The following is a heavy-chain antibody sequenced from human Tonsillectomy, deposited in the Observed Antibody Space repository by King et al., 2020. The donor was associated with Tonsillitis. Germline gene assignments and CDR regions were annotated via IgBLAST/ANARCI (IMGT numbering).Heavy chain of an antibody. D-gene: IGHD3-22*01. J-gene: IGHJ4*02. CDR1: CGSFSGYY. V-gene: IGHV4-34*01. Sequence: VQLQQWGAGLLKPSETLSLTCAVYCGSFSGYYWSWIRQPPGKGLEWIGEINHSGSTNYNPSLKSRVTISVDTSKTQLSLELSSVTAAATAVYYCARGDTYYYDSSGYQRGFDYWGQGTLVTVSS. CDR3: ARGDTYYYDSSGYQRGFDY. CDR2: INHSGST.